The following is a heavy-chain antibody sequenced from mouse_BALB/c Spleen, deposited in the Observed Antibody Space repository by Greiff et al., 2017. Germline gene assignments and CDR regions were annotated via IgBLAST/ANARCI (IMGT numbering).Heavy chain of an antibody. CDR2: INSNGGST. J-gene: IGHJ4*01. V-gene: IGHV5-6-3*01. Sequence: EVMLVESGGGLVQPGGSLKLSCAASGFTFSSYGMSWVRQTPDKRLELVATINSNGGSTYYPDSVKGRFTISRDNAKNTLYLQMSSLKSEDTAMYYCARDPSYYYAMDYWGQGTSVTVSS. CDR3: ARDPSYYYAMDY. CDR1: GFTFSSYG.